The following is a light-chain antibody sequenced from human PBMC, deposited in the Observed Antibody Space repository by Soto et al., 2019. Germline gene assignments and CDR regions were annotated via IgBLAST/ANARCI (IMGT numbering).Light chain of an antibody. Sequence: EIVMTQSPATLSVSPGERATLSCRSSQTITTNLAWYQQRPGQPPRLLIHGASTRATGIPARFSGSGSGTDFTLTISSVQSEDFAVYYWQHYHKWPPWTFGQGTQVEIK. J-gene: IGKJ1*01. CDR2: GAS. CDR3: QHYHKWPPWT. CDR1: QTITTN. V-gene: IGKV3-15*01.